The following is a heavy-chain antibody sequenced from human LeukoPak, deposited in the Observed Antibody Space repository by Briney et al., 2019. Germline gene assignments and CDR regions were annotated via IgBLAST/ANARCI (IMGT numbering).Heavy chain of an antibody. CDR3: ARQGDGRYYYYGMDV. J-gene: IGHJ6*02. Sequence: GGSLRLSCAASGFSFSNYGMHWVRQAPGKGLEWVSVIYSGGSTYYADSVKGRFTISRHNSKNTLYLQMNSLRAEDTAVYYCARQGDGRYYYYGMDVWGQGTTVTVSS. CDR1: GFSFSNYG. CDR2: IYSGGST. V-gene: IGHV3-NL1*01.